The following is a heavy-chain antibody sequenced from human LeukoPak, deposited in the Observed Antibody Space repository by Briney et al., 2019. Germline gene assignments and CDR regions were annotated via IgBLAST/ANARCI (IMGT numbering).Heavy chain of an antibody. CDR1: GFTYDEYG. V-gene: IGHV3-20*04. CDR2: ISLNGGST. CDR3: TRGGAARPDY. J-gene: IGHJ4*02. D-gene: IGHD6-25*01. Sequence: GGSLRLSCAASGFTYDEYGMTWVRQAPGKGLEWVSGISLNGGSTGYADSVKGRFTISRDNAKNSLYLQLNSLRAGDTAVYYCTRGGAARPDYWGQGTLVTVSS.